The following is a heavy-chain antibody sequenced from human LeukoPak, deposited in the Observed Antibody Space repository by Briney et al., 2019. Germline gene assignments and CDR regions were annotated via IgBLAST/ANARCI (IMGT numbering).Heavy chain of an antibody. CDR3: ARPPFI. CDR2: IYPSDSDT. CDR1: GYTFTTSW. V-gene: IGHV5-51*01. J-gene: IGHJ3*02. Sequence: GESLKISCKASGYTFTTSWIGWVRQMPGKGLGWMGIIYPSDSDTRYSPSFHGQVTISVDKSISTAYLQWSSLKASDTAMYYCARPPFIWGQGTLVTVSS.